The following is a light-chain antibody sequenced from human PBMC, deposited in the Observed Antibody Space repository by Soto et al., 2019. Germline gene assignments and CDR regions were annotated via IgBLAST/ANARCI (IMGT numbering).Light chain of an antibody. V-gene: IGKV4-1*01. CDR1: QSVLYSSNDKNY. J-gene: IGKJ4*01. CDR2: WAS. Sequence: DIVMSQSPGSLAVSLGERATINCKSNQSVLYSSNDKNYLAWYQQKPGQPPKLLISWASTRKSGVPDRFSGSGSGTDFTLTIRSLQAEDVAVYYCQQYYDIPSFGGGTNVEIK. CDR3: QQYYDIPS.